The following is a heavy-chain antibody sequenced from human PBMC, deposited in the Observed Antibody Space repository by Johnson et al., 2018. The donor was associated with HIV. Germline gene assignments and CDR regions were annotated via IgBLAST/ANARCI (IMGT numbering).Heavy chain of an antibody. V-gene: IGHV3-30-3*01. CDR3: ARNGGTVTSDAFDI. Sequence: QAPGKGLEWVAVISYDGSNKYYADSVKGRFTISRDNSKNTLYLQMNSLRAEDTAVYYCARNGGTVTSDAFDIWGQGTMVTVSS. CDR2: ISYDGSNK. J-gene: IGHJ3*02. D-gene: IGHD4-17*01.